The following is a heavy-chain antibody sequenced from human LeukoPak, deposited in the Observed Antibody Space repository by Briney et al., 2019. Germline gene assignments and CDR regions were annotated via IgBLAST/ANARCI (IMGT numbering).Heavy chain of an antibody. D-gene: IGHD3-10*01. CDR1: GGTVSSYA. CDR2: IIPVFGTA. Sequence: ASVKVSCKASGGTVSSYAISWVRQAPGQGLEWMGGIIPVFGTANYAQRFQGRVTITADESTSTAYMELSSLRSEDTAVYYCARGGFYGSGSYSSYYYYGMDVWGQGTTVTVSS. CDR3: ARGGFYGSGSYSSYYYYGMDV. V-gene: IGHV1-69*13. J-gene: IGHJ6*02.